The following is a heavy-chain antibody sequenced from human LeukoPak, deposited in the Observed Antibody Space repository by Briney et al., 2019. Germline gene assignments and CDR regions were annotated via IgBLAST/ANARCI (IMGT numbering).Heavy chain of an antibody. CDR3: VKDAPGIVVATTRPNYFDC. J-gene: IGHJ4*02. CDR1: GFDFINTA. CDR2: ISGSGGGT. Sequence: GGSLRLSCAASGFDFINTAMSWVRQVPGKGLEWVSAISGSGGGTYYADSVKGRFTISRDNSRSTLYLQMSSLRAEDTAIYCCVKDAPGIVVATTRPNYFDCWGQGSLVTVSS. V-gene: IGHV3-23*01. D-gene: IGHD2-21*02.